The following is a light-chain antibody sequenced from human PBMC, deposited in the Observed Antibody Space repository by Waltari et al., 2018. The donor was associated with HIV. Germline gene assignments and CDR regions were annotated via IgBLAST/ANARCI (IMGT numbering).Light chain of an antibody. V-gene: IGLV2-8*01. CDR1: SIDVGGYNF. Sequence: QSALTQPPSASGSPGPSATIPCTGTSIDVGGYNFVSWYQQHPGKAHKLMIYEVSTRPAGVRDRVSGSKSGITASLTVSVLEAEDEADYDCSSYAGSNTDVVFGGGTKLTVL. CDR3: SSYAGSNTDVV. J-gene: IGLJ2*01. CDR2: EVS.